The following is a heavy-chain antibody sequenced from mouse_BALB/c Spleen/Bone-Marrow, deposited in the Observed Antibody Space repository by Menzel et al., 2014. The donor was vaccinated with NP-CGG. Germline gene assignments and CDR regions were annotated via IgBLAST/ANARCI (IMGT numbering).Heavy chain of an antibody. Sequence: QLQQSGPGLVAPSQSLSITCTVSGFSLTGYGVNWVRQPPGKGLEWLGMIWGDGSTDYNSALKSRLSISKDNSKSQVFLKMNSLQTDDTARYYCAREGPYGNYAMDYWGQGTSVTVSS. V-gene: IGHV2-6-7*01. CDR3: AREGPYGNYAMDY. D-gene: IGHD2-10*02. CDR2: IWGDGST. J-gene: IGHJ4*01. CDR1: GFSLTGYG.